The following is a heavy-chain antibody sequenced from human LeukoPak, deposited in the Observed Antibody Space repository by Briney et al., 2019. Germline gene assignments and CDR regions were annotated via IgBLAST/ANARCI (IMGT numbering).Heavy chain of an antibody. D-gene: IGHD1-26*01. J-gene: IGHJ5*02. Sequence: SETLSLTCAVYGGSLNGYYWSWIRQTPGKGLEWIGEGSDSGGTKYNPSLKSRVTISADTSKNQFSLRLSSATAADTAVYYCAKNGQSGFSFDPWGQGTLVTVSS. CDR1: GGSLNGYY. V-gene: IGHV4-34*01. CDR3: AKNGQSGFSFDP. CDR2: GSDSGGT.